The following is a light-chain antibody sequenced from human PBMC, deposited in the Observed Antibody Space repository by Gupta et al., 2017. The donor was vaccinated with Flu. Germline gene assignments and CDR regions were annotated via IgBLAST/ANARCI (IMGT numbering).Light chain of an antibody. CDR1: SSDVGLYEY. Sequence: HSVLTQPRSVSGSPGQSVTISCTGSSSDVGLYEYVSWYQHHPGKAPSLIIYEVSRRPSGVPDRFSASKSGNTASLTISGLQAEDEADYHCCSYAGRYTWVFGGGTKLTVL. CDR2: EVS. CDR3: CSYAGRYTWV. J-gene: IGLJ2*01. V-gene: IGLV2-11*01.